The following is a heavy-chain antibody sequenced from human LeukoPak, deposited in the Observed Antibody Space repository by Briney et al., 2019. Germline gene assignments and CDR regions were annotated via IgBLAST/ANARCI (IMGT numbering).Heavy chain of an antibody. J-gene: IGHJ6*03. CDR3: AKAEYSSGWYDKRATSAPPYYMDV. CDR1: GFTFSSYG. D-gene: IGHD6-19*01. CDR2: ISYDGSNK. V-gene: IGHV3-30*18. Sequence: GGSLRLSCAASGFTFSSYGMHWVRQAPGKGLEWVAVISYDGSNKYYADSVKGRFTISRDNAKNSLYLQMNSLRAEDTAVYYCAKAEYSSGWYDKRATSAPPYYMDVWGKGTTVTVSS.